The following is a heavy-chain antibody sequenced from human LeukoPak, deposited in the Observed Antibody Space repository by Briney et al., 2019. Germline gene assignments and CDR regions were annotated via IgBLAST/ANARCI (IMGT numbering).Heavy chain of an antibody. V-gene: IGHV3-30*04. D-gene: IGHD4-17*01. Sequence: GGSLRLSCAASGFTFSSYAMHWVRQAPGKGLEWVAVISYDGSNKYYADSMKGRFTISRDNSKNTLYLQMNSLRAEDTAVYYCARAVVPVTTSCGVDYWGQRTLVTVSS. CDR2: ISYDGSNK. CDR3: ARAVVPVTTSCGVDY. CDR1: GFTFSSYA. J-gene: IGHJ4*02.